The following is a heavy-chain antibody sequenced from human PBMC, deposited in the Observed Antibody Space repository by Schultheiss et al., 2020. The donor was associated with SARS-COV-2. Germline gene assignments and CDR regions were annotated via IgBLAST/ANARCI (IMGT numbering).Heavy chain of an antibody. CDR3: ASTRYYFDY. CDR1: GGSISSGSYY. Sequence: SETLSLTCTVSGGSISSGSYYWSWIRQPPGKGLEWIGEINHSGSTNYNPSLKSRVTISVDTSKNQFSLQLNSVTPEDTAVYYCASTRYYFDYWGQGTLVTVSS. J-gene: IGHJ4*02. D-gene: IGHD1-1*01. CDR2: INHSGST. V-gene: IGHV4-39*07.